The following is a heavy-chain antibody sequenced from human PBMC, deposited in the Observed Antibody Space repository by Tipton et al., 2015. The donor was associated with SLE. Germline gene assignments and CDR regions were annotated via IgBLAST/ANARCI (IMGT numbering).Heavy chain of an antibody. CDR1: GYTFTSYD. D-gene: IGHD5-12*01. CDR2: MNPNSGNT. CDR3: ARFEWVLNRSYYGMDV. Sequence: QSGPEVKKPGASVKVSCKASGYTFTSYDINWVRQATGQGLEWMGWMNPNSGNTGYAQKFQGRVTMTRNTSISTAYMELSSLRSEDTAVYYCARFEWVLNRSYYGMDVWGQGTTVTVSS. V-gene: IGHV1-8*01. J-gene: IGHJ6*02.